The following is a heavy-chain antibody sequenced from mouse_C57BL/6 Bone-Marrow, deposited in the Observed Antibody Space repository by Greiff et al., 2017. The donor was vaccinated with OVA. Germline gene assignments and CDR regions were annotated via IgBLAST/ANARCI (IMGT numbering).Heavy chain of an antibody. V-gene: IGHV5-4*01. CDR1: GFTFSSYA. J-gene: IGHJ2*01. CDR2: ISDGGSYT. CDR3: ARDTIVNYFDY. Sequence: EVKLMESGGGLVKPGGSLKLSCAASGFTFSSYAMSWVRQTPEKRLEWVATISDGGSYTYYPDNVKGRFTISRDNAKNNLYLQMSHLKSEDTAMYYCARDTIVNYFDYWGQGTTLTVSS. D-gene: IGHD2-5*01.